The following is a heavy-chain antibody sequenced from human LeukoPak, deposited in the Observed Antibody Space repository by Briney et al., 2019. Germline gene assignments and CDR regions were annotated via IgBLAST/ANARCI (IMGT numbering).Heavy chain of an antibody. CDR3: AKTPDLPYYYYYHMDV. CDR2: ISGSGGST. J-gene: IGHJ6*03. Sequence: NPGGSLRLSCAASGFTFSSYAMSWVRQAPGKGLEWVSAISGSGGSTYYADSVKGRFTISRDNSKNTLYLQMNSLRAEDTAVYYCAKTPDLPYYYYYHMDVWGKGTTVTVSS. CDR1: GFTFSSYA. D-gene: IGHD1-14*01. V-gene: IGHV3-23*01.